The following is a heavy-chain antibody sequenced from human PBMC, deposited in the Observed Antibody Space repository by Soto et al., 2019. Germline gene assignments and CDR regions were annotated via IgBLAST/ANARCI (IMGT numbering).Heavy chain of an antibody. D-gene: IGHD6-19*01. CDR1: VGTLISYA. V-gene: IGHV1-69*06. CDR3: ARSPPPRLAVGGPFAF. CDR2: IIPIFGTA. Sequence: GASAKVSCKASVGTLISYAICWLRQENGQGIEWMGGIIPIFGTANYAQKFQGRVTITADKSTSTAYMELSSLRSEDTAVYYCARSPPPRLAVGGPFAFWVQGTLVPVSS. J-gene: IGHJ4*02.